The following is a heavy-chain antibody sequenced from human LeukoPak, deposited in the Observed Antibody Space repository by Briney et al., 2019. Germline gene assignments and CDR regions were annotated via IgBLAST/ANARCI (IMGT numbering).Heavy chain of an antibody. V-gene: IGHV3-23*01. CDR2: ISGSGGST. D-gene: IGHD3-22*01. Sequence: PGGSLRLSCAASGFTLSSYSMNWVRQAPGKGLEWVSAISGSGGSTYYADSVKGRFTISRDNSKNTLYLQMNSLRAEDTAVYYCAKDLSLGPYYDSSGYYDFDDYWGQGTLVTVSS. CDR3: AKDLSLGPYYDSSGYYDFDDY. CDR1: GFTLSSYS. J-gene: IGHJ4*02.